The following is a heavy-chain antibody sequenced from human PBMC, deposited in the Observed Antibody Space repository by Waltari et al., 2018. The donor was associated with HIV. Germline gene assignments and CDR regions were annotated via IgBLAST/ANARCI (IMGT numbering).Heavy chain of an antibody. D-gene: IGHD2-2*03. CDR3: AMDRAYLYLLDY. J-gene: IGHJ4*02. CDR2: IRENAHWTTT. V-gene: IGHV3-49*03. CDR1: GFDFRFFA. Sequence: EPQLVESGGGLVQPGRSLRLSCETSGFDFRFFALSWFRQAPGKALEFVGRIRENAHWTTTDDCASVKGGFTVTRENAKRTAYLQMNNLKTEDTAIYLCAMDRAYLYLLDYWGQGTQFTVSS.